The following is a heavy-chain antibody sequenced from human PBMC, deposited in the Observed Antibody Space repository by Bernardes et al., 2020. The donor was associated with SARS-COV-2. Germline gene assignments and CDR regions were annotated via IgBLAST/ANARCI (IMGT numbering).Heavy chain of an antibody. D-gene: IGHD3-22*01. CDR2: ISGSGGST. Sequence: GWSLRLSCAASGFTFSSYAMSWVRQAPGKGLEWVSAISGSGGSTYYADSVKGRFTISRDNSKNTLYLQMNSLRAEDTAVYYCASPRGHYYDSSGLFDYWGQGTLVTVSS. CDR3: ASPRGHYYDSSGLFDY. J-gene: IGHJ4*02. V-gene: IGHV3-23*01. CDR1: GFTFSSYA.